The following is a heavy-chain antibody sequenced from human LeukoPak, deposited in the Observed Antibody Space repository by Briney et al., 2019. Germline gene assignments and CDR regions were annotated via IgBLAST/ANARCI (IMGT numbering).Heavy chain of an antibody. Sequence: SETLSLTCTVSGGSISSYYWSWIRQPPGKGLEWIGYIYYSGSTNYNPSLKSRVTISVDTSKNQFSLKLSSVTAADTAVYYCARPEVMVRGVMSAFDIWGQGTMVTVSS. CDR3: ARPEVMVRGVMSAFDI. V-gene: IGHV4-59*08. CDR1: GGSISSYY. J-gene: IGHJ3*02. CDR2: IYYSGST. D-gene: IGHD3-10*01.